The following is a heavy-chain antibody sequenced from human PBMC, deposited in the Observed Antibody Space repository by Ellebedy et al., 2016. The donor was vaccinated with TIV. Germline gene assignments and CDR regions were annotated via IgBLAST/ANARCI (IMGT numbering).Heavy chain of an antibody. CDR3: ARVGTDGSSSFGAFDI. V-gene: IGHV4-59*01. CDR1: GGSISSYY. D-gene: IGHD6-6*01. J-gene: IGHJ3*02. CDR2: IYYSGST. Sequence: SETLSLTCTVSGGSISSYYWSWIRQPPGKGLEWIGYIYYSGSTNYNPSLKSRVTISVDTSKNQFSLKLSSVTAADTAVYYCARVGTDGSSSFGAFDIWGQGTMVTVSS.